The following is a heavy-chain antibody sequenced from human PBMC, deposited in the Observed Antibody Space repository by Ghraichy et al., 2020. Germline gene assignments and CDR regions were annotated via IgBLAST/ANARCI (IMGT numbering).Heavy chain of an antibody. CDR3: ARGGVGAAATSGADV. V-gene: IGHV4-34*01. Sequence: GSLRLSCAVYGGSFSGYYWSWIRQPPGKGLEWIGEINHSGSTNYNPSLKSRVTISVDTSKNQFSLKLSSVTAADTAVYYCARGGVGAAATSGADVWGKGTTVTVSS. D-gene: IGHD2-15*01. CDR1: GGSFSGYY. CDR2: INHSGST. J-gene: IGHJ6*04.